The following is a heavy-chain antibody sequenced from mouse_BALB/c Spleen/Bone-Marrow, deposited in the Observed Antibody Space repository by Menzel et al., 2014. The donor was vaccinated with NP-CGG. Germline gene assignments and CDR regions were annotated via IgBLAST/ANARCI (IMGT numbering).Heavy chain of an antibody. CDR3: RAYYSYDGYAMDY. CDR2: IDPETGGT. J-gene: IGHJ4*01. Sequence: QAQLEESGAELVRPGASVTLPCKASGFTFTDYEMHWVKQTPVHGPERTGAIDPETGGTAYNQKFKGKATLTADKSSSTAYMELRSLTSEDSAVYYCRAYYSYDGYAMDYWGQGTSVTITS. D-gene: IGHD2-12*01. CDR1: GFTFTDYE. V-gene: IGHV1-15*01.